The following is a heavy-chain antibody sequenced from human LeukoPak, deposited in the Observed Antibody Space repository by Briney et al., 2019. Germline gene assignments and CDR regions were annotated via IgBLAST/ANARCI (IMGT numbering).Heavy chain of an antibody. CDR3: AKDNIVVVPAAISGWFDP. J-gene: IGHJ5*02. CDR1: GFTFSSYA. V-gene: IGHV3-23*01. CDR2: ISGSGGST. Sequence: GGSLRLSCAASGFTFSSYAMSWVRRAPGKGLEWVSAISGSGGSTYYAESVKGRFTISRDNSKNTLYLQMNSLRAEDTAVYYCAKDNIVVVPAAISGWFDPWGQGTLVTVSS. D-gene: IGHD2-2*02.